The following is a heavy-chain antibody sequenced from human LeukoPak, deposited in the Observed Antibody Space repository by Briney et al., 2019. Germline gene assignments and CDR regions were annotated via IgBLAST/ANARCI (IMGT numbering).Heavy chain of an antibody. CDR3: VNLGYSD. Sequence: PGGSLRLSCEASGFSFSAAWMSWVRQAPGKGLEWVATIKNDGSDTNYVDSVKGRFTLSRDNPKNSVYLQMNSLRVEDTAVYYCVNLGYSDGGQGTLVTVSS. V-gene: IGHV3-7*01. CDR2: IKNDGSDT. J-gene: IGHJ4*02. CDR1: GFSFSAAW. D-gene: IGHD5-12*01.